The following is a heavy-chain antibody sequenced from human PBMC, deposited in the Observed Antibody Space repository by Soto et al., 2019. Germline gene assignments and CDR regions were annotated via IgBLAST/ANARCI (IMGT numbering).Heavy chain of an antibody. J-gene: IGHJ4*02. CDR3: ARVTIFGVVPYYFDY. CDR1: GGSISSYY. D-gene: IGHD3-3*01. CDR2: IYYSGST. Sequence: SETLSLTCTVSGGSISSYYWSWIRQPPGKGLEWTGYIYYSGSTNYNPSLKSRVTISVDTSKNQFSLKLSSATAADTAVYYCARVTIFGVVPYYFDYWGQGTLVTVSS. V-gene: IGHV4-59*01.